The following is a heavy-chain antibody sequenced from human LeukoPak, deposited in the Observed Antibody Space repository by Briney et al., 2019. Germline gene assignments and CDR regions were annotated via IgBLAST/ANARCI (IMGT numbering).Heavy chain of an antibody. J-gene: IGHJ4*02. CDR3: ARVDDRGHYYDSSGPRELCDY. V-gene: IGHV1-2*02. D-gene: IGHD3-22*01. CDR2: INPDSGGT. CDR1: GYTFTGYY. Sequence: ASVKVSCKASGYTFTGYYMHWVRQAPGQGLEWVGCINPDSGGTNYAQKFQGRVTMTRDTSIRTAYMELSRLRSDDTAVYYCARVDDRGHYYDSSGPRELCDYWGQGTLVTVSS.